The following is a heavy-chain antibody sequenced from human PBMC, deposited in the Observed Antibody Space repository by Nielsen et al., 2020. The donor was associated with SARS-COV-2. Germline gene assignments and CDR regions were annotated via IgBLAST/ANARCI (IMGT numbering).Heavy chain of an antibody. J-gene: IGHJ5*01. V-gene: IGHV4-34*01. CDR3: ARDAIAVAAYNCFDP. Sequence: SETLSLTCAVYGGSFSGYYWCWIRQPPGKGLEWIGDINPIGSTNYHPSLKSQVTISVYTSKTQFSLKLSSVTAADTAVYYCARDAIAVAAYNCFDPCGQGTLVTVSS. CDR1: GGSFSGYY. CDR2: INPIGST. D-gene: IGHD6-19*01.